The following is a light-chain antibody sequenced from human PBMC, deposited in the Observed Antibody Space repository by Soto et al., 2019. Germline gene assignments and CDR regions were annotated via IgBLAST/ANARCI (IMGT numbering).Light chain of an antibody. CDR2: DAS. CDR3: QQRSSWLT. Sequence: KVLTQSPGTLSLYPGERATLSCRASQSIGDYLAWYQHKPAQAPRLLIYDASKRATGIPARFNGSGSGTDFTLTISTLEPEDFAVYYCQQRSSWLTFGGGTKVDI. J-gene: IGKJ4*01. CDR1: QSIGDY. V-gene: IGKV3-11*01.